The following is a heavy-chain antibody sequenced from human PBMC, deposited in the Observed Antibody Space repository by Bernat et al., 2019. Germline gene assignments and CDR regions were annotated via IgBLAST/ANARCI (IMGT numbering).Heavy chain of an antibody. J-gene: IGHJ4*02. CDR3: AKDSRISGTTPSSFDN. Sequence: EVQLLESGGGLVQPGGSLRLSCAASGFSFSTYAMSWVRQAPGKGLEWVSHISGSGGSTYYADSVKGRFTIPRDNPKNTLYLQMNSLRVEDTAIYYCAKDSRISGTTPSSFDNWGQGTLVTVSS. V-gene: IGHV3-23*01. CDR2: ISGSGGST. D-gene: IGHD1-14*01. CDR1: GFSFSTYA.